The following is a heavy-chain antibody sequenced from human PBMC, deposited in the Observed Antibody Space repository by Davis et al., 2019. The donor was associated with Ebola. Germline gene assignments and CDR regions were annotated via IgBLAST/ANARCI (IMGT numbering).Heavy chain of an antibody. D-gene: IGHD3-16*01. Sequence: PSETLSLTCTVSGGSISSYYWSWIRQPPGKGLEWIGYIYYSGSTNYNPSLKSRVTISVDTSKNQFSLKLSSVTAADTAVYYCARGGGTRYFDYWGQGTLVTVSS. J-gene: IGHJ4*02. V-gene: IGHV4-59*12. CDR1: GGSISSYY. CDR2: IYYSGST. CDR3: ARGGGTRYFDY.